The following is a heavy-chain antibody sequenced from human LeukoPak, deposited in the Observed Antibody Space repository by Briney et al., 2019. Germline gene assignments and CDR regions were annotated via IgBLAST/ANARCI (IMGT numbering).Heavy chain of an antibody. Sequence: SETLSLTCTVSGGSISSYYWSWIRQPPGKGLEWIGYIYYSGSTYYNPSLKSRVTISVDTSKNQFSLKLSSVTAADTAVYYCARDARNDGERGNWFDPWGQGTLVTVSS. CDR3: ARDARNDGERGNWFDP. V-gene: IGHV4-59*12. J-gene: IGHJ5*02. CDR2: IYYSGST. D-gene: IGHD1-1*01. CDR1: GGSISSYY.